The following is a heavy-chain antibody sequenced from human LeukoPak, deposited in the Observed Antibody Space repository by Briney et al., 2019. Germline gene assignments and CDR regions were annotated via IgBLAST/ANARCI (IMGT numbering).Heavy chain of an antibody. Sequence: GGSLRLSCAASGFTFSSYWMSWVRQAPGEGLEWVANIKQDGSEKYYVDSVKGRFTISRDNAKNSLYLQMNSLRAEDTAVYYCARVSSSAIFDYWGQGTLVTVSS. D-gene: IGHD6-6*01. CDR1: GFTFSSYW. CDR2: IKQDGSEK. V-gene: IGHV3-7*01. J-gene: IGHJ4*02. CDR3: ARVSSSAIFDY.